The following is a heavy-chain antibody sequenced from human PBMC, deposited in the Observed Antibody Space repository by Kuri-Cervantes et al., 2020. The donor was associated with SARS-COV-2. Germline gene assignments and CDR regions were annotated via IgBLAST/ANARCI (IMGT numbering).Heavy chain of an antibody. V-gene: IGHV1-69*06. CDR1: GGTFSSYT. CDR2: IIPIFGTA. CDR3: AREGGIAVAGTGFDY. Sequence: SVKVSCKASGGTFSSYTISWVRQAPGQGLEWMGGIIPIFGTANYAQKFQGRVTITADKSTSTAYMELSSLRSEDTAVYYCAREGGIAVAGTGFDYWGQGTLVTVSS. J-gene: IGHJ4*02. D-gene: IGHD6-19*01.